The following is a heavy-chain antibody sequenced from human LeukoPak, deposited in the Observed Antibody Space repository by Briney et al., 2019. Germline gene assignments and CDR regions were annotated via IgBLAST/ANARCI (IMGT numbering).Heavy chain of an antibody. D-gene: IGHD1-1*01. Sequence: GGSMRLSCAASGLTFNNYWIHWVRQVPGKGLVWVSRINNDGSSASYVDSVKGRFTISRDNAKNTLFLQMNSLRAEDTAVYYCARRGTGHGMDVWGQGTTVIVSS. V-gene: IGHV3-74*01. J-gene: IGHJ6*02. CDR3: ARRGTGHGMDV. CDR2: INNDGSSA. CDR1: GLTFNNYW.